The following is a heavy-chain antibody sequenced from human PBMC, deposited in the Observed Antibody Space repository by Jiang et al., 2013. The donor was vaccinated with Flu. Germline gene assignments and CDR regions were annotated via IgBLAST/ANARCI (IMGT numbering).Heavy chain of an antibody. V-gene: IGHV3-53*04. CDR1: GFTVTSKH. CDR3: ARDKCGGDCYYESYGMDV. D-gene: IGHD2-21*02. Sequence: VQLLESGGGLVQPGGALRLSCAASGFTVTSKHMSWVRQGPGKGLEWISVTYSGGSTDYADSVQGRFTISRHNSENTLFLQMNSLRPEDTAVYYCARDKCGGDCYYESYGMDVWGHGTTVTVSS. CDR2: TYSGGST. J-gene: IGHJ6*02.